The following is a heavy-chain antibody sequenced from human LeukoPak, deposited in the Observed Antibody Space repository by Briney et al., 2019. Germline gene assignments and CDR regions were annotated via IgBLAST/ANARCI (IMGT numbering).Heavy chain of an antibody. Sequence: ASVKVSCKAPGYTFTSYYMHWVRQAPGQGLEWMGIINPSGGSTSYAQKFQGRVTMTRDTSTSTVYMELSSLRSEDTAVYYCARDYYGSGTPYSGMLFDPWGQGTLVTVSS. V-gene: IGHV1-46*01. CDR1: GYTFTSYY. CDR2: INPSGGST. D-gene: IGHD3-10*01. CDR3: ARDYYGSGTPYSGMLFDP. J-gene: IGHJ5*02.